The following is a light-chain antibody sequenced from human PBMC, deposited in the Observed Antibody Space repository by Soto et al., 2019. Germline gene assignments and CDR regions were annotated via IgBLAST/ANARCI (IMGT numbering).Light chain of an antibody. CDR2: EAS. V-gene: IGKV1-27*01. CDR1: QGITNF. Sequence: DIQMTQSPSSLSASVGDRVTITCRASQGITNFLAWYQQKPGKVPKLLIYEASTLQSGVPSRFSGSGSGTYFTLTISSLQPEDVATYYCQKYNSAPSFGGGTKVEIK. J-gene: IGKJ4*01. CDR3: QKYNSAPS.